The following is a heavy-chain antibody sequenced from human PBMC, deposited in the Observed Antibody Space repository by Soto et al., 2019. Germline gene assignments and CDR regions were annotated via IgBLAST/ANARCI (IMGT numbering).Heavy chain of an antibody. J-gene: IGHJ4*02. V-gene: IGHV4-31*03. CDR3: ARWNVHYNDSSGDRYYFDY. D-gene: IGHD3-22*01. CDR1: GGSMSSGGYY. Sequence: QVQLQELGPGLVKPSQTLSITCTVSGGSMSSGGYYWSWIRQHPGKGLEWIGYIYYSGSTYYNPSLKSRVTISVDTSKIQFSLKLSSVTAADTAVYYCARWNVHYNDSSGDRYYFDYWGQGTLVTVSS. CDR2: IYYSGST.